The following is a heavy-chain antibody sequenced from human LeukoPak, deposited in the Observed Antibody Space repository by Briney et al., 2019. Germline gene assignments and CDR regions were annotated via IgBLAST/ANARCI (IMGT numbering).Heavy chain of an antibody. Sequence: GGSLRLSCAASGFTFSSYWMSWVRQAPGKGLEWVANIKQDGSEKYYVDSVKGRFTISRDNAKNSLYLQMNSLRAEDTAVYYCAKGPGYGPTLNWFDPWGQGTLVTVSS. CDR2: IKQDGSEK. J-gene: IGHJ5*02. CDR3: AKGPGYGPTLNWFDP. V-gene: IGHV3-7*03. CDR1: GFTFSSYW. D-gene: IGHD2-8*01.